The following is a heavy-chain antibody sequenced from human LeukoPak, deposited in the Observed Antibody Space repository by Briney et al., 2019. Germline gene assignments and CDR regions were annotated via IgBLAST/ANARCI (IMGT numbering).Heavy chain of an antibody. Sequence: PSETLSLTCTVSGGSISSYYWSWIRQPAGKGLEWIGRIYTSGSTNYNPSLKSRVTMSVDTSKNQFSLKLSSVTAADTAVYYCARLIWFGEPPYNWFDPWGQGTLVTVS. CDR1: GGSISSYY. J-gene: IGHJ5*02. CDR2: IYTSGST. CDR3: ARLIWFGEPPYNWFDP. D-gene: IGHD3-10*01. V-gene: IGHV4-4*07.